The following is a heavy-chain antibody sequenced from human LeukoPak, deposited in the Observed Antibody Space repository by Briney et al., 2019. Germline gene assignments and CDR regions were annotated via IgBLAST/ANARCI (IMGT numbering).Heavy chain of an antibody. V-gene: IGHV3-30*04. CDR2: TLHDGDNN. J-gene: IGHJ4*02. Sequence: GGSLRLSCAASGFTFSSYPMRWVRQAPGQGLEWVALTLHDGDNNYYADSVRGRFTVSRDNSKNTLYLQMNSLRAEDTAVYYCARGDLPTTHYWGQGTLVTVSS. CDR1: GFTFSSYP. CDR3: ARGDLPTTHY. D-gene: IGHD3-16*01.